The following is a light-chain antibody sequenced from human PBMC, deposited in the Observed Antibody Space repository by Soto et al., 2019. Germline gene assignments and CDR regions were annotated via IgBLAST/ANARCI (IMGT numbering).Light chain of an antibody. CDR3: QQYGSFPRT. CDR2: GAS. Sequence: EIVLTQSPGTLSLSPGERATLSCRASQSVSSSYLACYQQKPGQAPRLLIYGASSRATGIPDRFSGSGSGTDFTLTISRLEPEDFAVYYCQQYGSFPRTFGQGTRLEIK. CDR1: QSVSSSY. J-gene: IGKJ5*01. V-gene: IGKV3-20*01.